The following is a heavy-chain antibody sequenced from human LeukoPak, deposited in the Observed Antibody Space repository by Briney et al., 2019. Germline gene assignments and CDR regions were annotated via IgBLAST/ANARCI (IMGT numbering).Heavy chain of an antibody. CDR2: MNPNSGNT. J-gene: IGHJ6*02. D-gene: IGHD3-9*01. V-gene: IGHV1-8*01. Sequence: GASVKVSCKASGYTCTSYDINWVRQATGQGLEWMGWMNPNSGNTGYAQKFQGRVTMTRNTSISTAYMELSSLRSEDTAVYYCARGRIRYFVAAPDVWGQGTTVTVSS. CDR1: GYTCTSYD. CDR3: ARGRIRYFVAAPDV.